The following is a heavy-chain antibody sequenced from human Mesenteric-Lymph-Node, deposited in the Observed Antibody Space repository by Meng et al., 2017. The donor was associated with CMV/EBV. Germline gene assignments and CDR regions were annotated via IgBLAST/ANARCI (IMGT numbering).Heavy chain of an antibody. J-gene: IGHJ4*02. V-gene: IGHV1-2*02. D-gene: IGHD1-26*01. CDR1: GYTFTGYY. CDR2: INPNSSGT. Sequence: ASVNVSCQASGYTFTGYYMHWVRQAPGQGLEWMGWINPNSSGTNYAQKFQGRVTMTRDTSTSTVYMELTSLRSEDTAVYYCARGIVGATGYFDYWGQGTLVTVSS. CDR3: ARGIVGATGYFDY.